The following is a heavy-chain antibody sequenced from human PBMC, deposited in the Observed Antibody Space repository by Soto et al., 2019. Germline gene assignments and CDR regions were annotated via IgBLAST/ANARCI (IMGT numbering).Heavy chain of an antibody. D-gene: IGHD2-21*02. CDR2: FYYGETT. CDR3: ARGTYCGSDCYWTLDY. V-gene: IGHV4-59*01. CDR1: GGSISDYF. Sequence: SETLCLTCTVAGGSISDYFWTWIRNPPGKGLEWTGYFYYGETTNKKSSLNSRFTVSLDTSKSQFSLKVTSVTTADSAVYYCARGTYCGSDCYWTLDYWGQGKMVTVSS. J-gene: IGHJ4*02.